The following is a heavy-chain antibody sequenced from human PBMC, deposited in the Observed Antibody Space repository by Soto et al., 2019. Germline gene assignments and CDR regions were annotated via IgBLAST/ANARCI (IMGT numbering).Heavy chain of an antibody. D-gene: IGHD3-10*01. CDR3: ARAPRSSYYGSGSYYKRRYYFDY. J-gene: IGHJ4*02. V-gene: IGHV4-34*01. CDR2: INHSGST. Sequence: QVQLQQWGAGLLKPSETLSLTCAVYGGSFSGYYWSWIRQPPGKGLEWIGEINHSGSTNYNPSLKSRVTISVDTSKNQFSLKLSSVTAADTAVYYCARAPRSSYYGSGSYYKRRYYFDYWGQGTLVTVSS. CDR1: GGSFSGYY.